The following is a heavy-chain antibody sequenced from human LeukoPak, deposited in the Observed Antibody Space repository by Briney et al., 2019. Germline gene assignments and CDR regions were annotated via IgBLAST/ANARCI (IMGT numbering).Heavy chain of an antibody. CDR1: GGSISSYY. CDR2: IYYSGST. J-gene: IGHJ4*02. D-gene: IGHD4-17*01. Sequence: SETLSLTCTVSGGSISSYYWSWIRQPPGKGLEWIGYIYYSGSTNYNPSLKSRVTISVDKSKNQFPLKLSSVTAADTAVYYCARFCDDYGDYCSPGDYWGQGTLVTVSS. CDR3: ARFCDDYGDYCSPGDY. V-gene: IGHV4-59*12.